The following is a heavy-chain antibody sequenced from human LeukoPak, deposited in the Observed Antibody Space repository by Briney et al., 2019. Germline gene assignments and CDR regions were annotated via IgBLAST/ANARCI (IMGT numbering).Heavy chain of an antibody. J-gene: IGHJ6*02. V-gene: IGHV3-53*01. CDR2: MYSGGST. CDR1: GFTVSSNY. D-gene: IGHD4-17*01. Sequence: GGSLRLSCAASGFTVSSNYMSWVRQAPGKGLEWVSVMYSGGSTFYADSVKGRFTISRDNSKNTLYLQMNSLRAEDTAVYYCARDLNGDYGMDVWGQGTTVTVSS. CDR3: ARDLNGDYGMDV.